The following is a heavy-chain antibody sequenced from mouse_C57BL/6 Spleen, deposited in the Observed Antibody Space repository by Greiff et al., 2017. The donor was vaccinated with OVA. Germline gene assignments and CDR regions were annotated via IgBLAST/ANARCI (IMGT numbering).Heavy chain of an antibody. CDR3: ARSEGYSNYAWFAY. D-gene: IGHD2-5*01. CDR1: GYTFTSYW. J-gene: IGHJ3*01. Sequence: QVQLQQPGAELVKPGASVKLSCKASGYTFTSYWMHWVKQRPGQGLEWIGMIHPNSGSTNYNEKFTSKATLTVDKSSSTAYMQLSSLTSEDSAVYYCARSEGYSNYAWFAYWGQGTLVTVSA. CDR2: IHPNSGST. V-gene: IGHV1-64*01.